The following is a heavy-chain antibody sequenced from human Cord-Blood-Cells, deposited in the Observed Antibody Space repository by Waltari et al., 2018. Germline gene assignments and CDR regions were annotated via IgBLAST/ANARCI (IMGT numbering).Heavy chain of an antibody. CDR3: ARGSIAARYYYYYMDV. CDR1: GGTFSSYA. V-gene: IGHV1-69*01. Sequence: QVQLVQSGAEVKKPGSPVKVSCKASGGTFSSYAIHWVRQAPGQGLEWMGGIIPIFGTANYTQKFQGRVTITADESTSTAYMELSSLRSEDTAVYYCARGSIAARYYYYYMDVWGKGTTVTVSS. CDR2: IIPIFGTA. D-gene: IGHD6-6*01. J-gene: IGHJ6*03.